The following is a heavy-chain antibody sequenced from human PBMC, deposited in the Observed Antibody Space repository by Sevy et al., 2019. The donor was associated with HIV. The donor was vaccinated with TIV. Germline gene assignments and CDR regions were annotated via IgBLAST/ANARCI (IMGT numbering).Heavy chain of an antibody. CDR3: ANSRGRYDGSSWLYYYYLMDV. V-gene: IGHV3-30*18. J-gene: IGHJ6*02. CDR1: GFSFRRHG. D-gene: IGHD6-13*01. Sequence: GGSLRLSCGASGFSFRRHGMHWARQAPGKGLEWVAVISNDGGDKQYADSVKGRFTISRDNSKDTVYLEMNNLRLEDTAVYYCANSRGRYDGSSWLYYYYLMDVWGQGTTVTVSS. CDR2: ISNDGGDK.